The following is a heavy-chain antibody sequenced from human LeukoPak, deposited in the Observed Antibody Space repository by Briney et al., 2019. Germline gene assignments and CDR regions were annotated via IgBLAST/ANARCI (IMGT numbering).Heavy chain of an antibody. CDR2: ISWNSGSI. CDR1: GFTFDDYA. V-gene: IGHV3-9*01. D-gene: IGHD2-2*01. CDR3: AKDSQRVSSTKIPDYYYYYYMDV. J-gene: IGHJ6*03. Sequence: GRSLRLSCAASGFTFDDYAMHWVRHAPGKGLEWVSGISWNSGSIGYADSVKGRFTISRDNSKNTLYLQMNSLRAEDTAVYYCAKDSQRVSSTKIPDYYYYYYMDVWGKGTTVTVSS.